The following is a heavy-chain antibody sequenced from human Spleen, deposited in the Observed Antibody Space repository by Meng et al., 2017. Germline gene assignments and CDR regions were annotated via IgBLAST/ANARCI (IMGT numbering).Heavy chain of an antibody. J-gene: IGHJ1*01. CDR1: GGSISSSDW. Sequence: QVQLRESGPGRVKPSGTLSLTCPVSGGSISSSDWWSWVRQAPGKGLEWIGEIYQTGSANYNPSLKSRVTISVDKSKTQLSLKVYSVTAADTAVYYCARDNDEHTYAYSYFHHWGRGTLVTVSS. CDR2: IYQTGSA. V-gene: IGHV4-4*02. D-gene: IGHD3-16*01. CDR3: ARDNDEHTYAYSYFHH.